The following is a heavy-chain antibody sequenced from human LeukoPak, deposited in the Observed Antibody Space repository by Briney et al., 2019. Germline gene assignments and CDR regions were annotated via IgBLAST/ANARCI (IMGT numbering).Heavy chain of an antibody. CDR3: ARLYCYAGSCYAGLDH. V-gene: IGHV4-59*08. D-gene: IGHD3-22*01. CDR1: GGPISTPY. J-gene: IGHJ4*02. Sequence: TSETLSLTCTVSGGPISTPYWGWIRQPPGEGLEWIGYLDHSGITNCNPSLKSRVTISVDTSKNQFSLKLTSVTAADTAVYYCARLYCYAGSCYAGLDHWGQGTLVTVSS. CDR2: LDHSGIT.